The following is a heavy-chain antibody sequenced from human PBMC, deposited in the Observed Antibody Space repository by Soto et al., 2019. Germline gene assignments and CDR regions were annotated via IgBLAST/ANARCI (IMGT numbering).Heavy chain of an antibody. CDR2: IYPGDADT. V-gene: IGHV5-51*01. Sequence: PGESLKISCNVSGYSFSSHWNAGVRQMPGKGLEWLTTIYPGDADTRYSPTSHGHVTISADKSTSTAYLQWSSLKASATPIHYCARYYSSALYYLDYWGQGTLVTVSS. CDR1: GYSFSSHW. J-gene: IGHJ4*02. D-gene: IGHD3-22*01. CDR3: ARYYSSALYYLDY.